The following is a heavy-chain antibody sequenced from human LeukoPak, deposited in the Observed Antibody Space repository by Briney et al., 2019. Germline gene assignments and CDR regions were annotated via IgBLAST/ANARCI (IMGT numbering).Heavy chain of an antibody. Sequence: GGSLRPSCAASGFTFSSHSMNWVRQAPGKGLEWVSFISSSSSYIHYADSVKGRFTISRDNAKNSLYLQMNSLRAEDTAVYYCARITRWGSGWESDYWGQGTLVTVSS. J-gene: IGHJ4*02. CDR1: GFTFSSHS. V-gene: IGHV3-21*01. CDR2: ISSSSSYI. CDR3: ARITRWGSGWESDY. D-gene: IGHD6-19*01.